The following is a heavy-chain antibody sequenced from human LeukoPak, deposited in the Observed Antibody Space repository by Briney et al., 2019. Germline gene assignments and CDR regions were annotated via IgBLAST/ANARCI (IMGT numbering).Heavy chain of an antibody. J-gene: IGHJ4*02. CDR1: GFTFSSFW. CDR2: IKEDGSEK. D-gene: IGHD1-7*01. V-gene: IGHV3-7*01. CDR3: ARAPEYGTTDY. Sequence: PGGSLRLSCAASGFTFSSFWMSWVGQAPGKGLQWVANIKEDGSEKYYVDSVKGRFTISRDNAKNSLYLQMNSLTAEDTAVYYCARAPEYGTTDYWGQGTLVTVSS.